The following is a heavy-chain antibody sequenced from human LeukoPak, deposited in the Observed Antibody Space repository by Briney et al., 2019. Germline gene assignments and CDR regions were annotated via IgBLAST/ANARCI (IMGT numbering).Heavy chain of an antibody. CDR3: ARGRPFVGAVDY. J-gene: IGHJ4*02. Sequence: SETLSLTCAVYGGSFSGYYWSWIRQPPGKGLEWIGEINHSGSTNYNPSLKSRVTISVDTSKNQFSLKLSSVTAADMAMYYCARGRPFVGAVDYWGQGTLVTVSS. CDR1: GGSFSGYY. V-gene: IGHV4-34*01. D-gene: IGHD1-26*01. CDR2: INHSGST.